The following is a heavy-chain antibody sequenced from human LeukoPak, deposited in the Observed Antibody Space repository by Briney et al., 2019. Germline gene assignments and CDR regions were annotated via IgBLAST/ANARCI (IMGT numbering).Heavy chain of an antibody. Sequence: GGSLRLSCAASGFTFSDYYMSWIRQAPGKGLEWVSYISSSGSTIYYADSVKGRFTISRDNAKNSLYLQMNSLRAEDTAVYYCARAMSITIFGAVTEDYWGQGTLVTVSS. D-gene: IGHD3-3*01. CDR3: ARAMSITIFGAVTEDY. CDR2: ISSSGSTI. V-gene: IGHV3-11*04. CDR1: GFTFSDYY. J-gene: IGHJ4*02.